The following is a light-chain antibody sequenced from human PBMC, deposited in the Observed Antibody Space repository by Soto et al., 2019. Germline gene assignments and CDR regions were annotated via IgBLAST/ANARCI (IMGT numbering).Light chain of an antibody. CDR2: KAS. CDR1: QSISSW. J-gene: IGKJ1*01. CDR3: QQYNSYSWT. Sequence: DIQMTQSPSPLSASVGDRVTITCRASQSISSWLAWYQQKPGKAPKLLIYKASSLESGVPSRFSGSGSGTECTLTISSLQPDDVATYYCQQYNSYSWTLGQGTKVDIK. V-gene: IGKV1-5*03.